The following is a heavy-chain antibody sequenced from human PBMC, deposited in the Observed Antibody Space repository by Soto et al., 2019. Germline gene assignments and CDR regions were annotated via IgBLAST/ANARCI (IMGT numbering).Heavy chain of an antibody. CDR3: VITKPPTAIFGVVINPYFDY. D-gene: IGHD3-3*01. V-gene: IGHV3-66*01. J-gene: IGHJ4*02. CDR1: GFTVSSNY. CDR2: IYSGGTT. Sequence: GGSLRLSCAASGFTVSSNYMTWVRQAPGKGLQWVSIIYSGGTTYCADSVKGRFTISRDDSMNTLYLQLNSLRVEDTGMYYCVITKPPTAIFGVVINPYFDYWGQGTLVTVSS.